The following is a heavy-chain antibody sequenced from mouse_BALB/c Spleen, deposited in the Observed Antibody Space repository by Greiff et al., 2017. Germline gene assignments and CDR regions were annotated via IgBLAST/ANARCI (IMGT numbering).Heavy chain of an antibody. CDR1: GFTFSSYA. Sequence: EVMLVESGGGLVKPGGSLKLSCAASGFTFSSYAMSWVRQTPEKRLEWVASISSGGSTYYPDSVKGRFTISRDNARNILYLQMSSLRSEDTAMYYCARGDITTATSPYYYAMDYWGQGTSVTVSS. CDR3: ARGDITTATSPYYYAMDY. V-gene: IGHV5-6-5*01. D-gene: IGHD1-2*01. J-gene: IGHJ4*01. CDR2: ISSGGST.